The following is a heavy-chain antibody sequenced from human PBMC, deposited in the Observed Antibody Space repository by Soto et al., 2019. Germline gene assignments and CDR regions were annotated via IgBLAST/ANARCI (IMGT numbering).Heavy chain of an antibody. CDR2: ISGSGDST. J-gene: IGHJ4*02. CDR3: AKRDSGSFFDY. CDR1: GFTFSSYA. Sequence: EVQLLESGGGLVQPGGSLRRSCAASGFTFSSYAMSWVRQAPGKGLERVSIISGSGDSTYYADSVKGRFTISSDNSKNTLYLRMSSPGAADTAVYYCAKRDSGSFFDYWGQGTLVTVSS. V-gene: IGHV3-23*01. D-gene: IGHD3-10*01.